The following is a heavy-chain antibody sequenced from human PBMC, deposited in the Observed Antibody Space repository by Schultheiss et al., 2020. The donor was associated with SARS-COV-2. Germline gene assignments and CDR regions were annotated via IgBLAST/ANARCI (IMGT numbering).Heavy chain of an antibody. Sequence: GGSLRLSCAASGFTFDDYAMHWVRQAPGKGLEWVSGISWNSGSIGYADSVKGRFTISRDNAKNSLYLQMNSLRAEDTALYYCAKDIIGALWFRELIGDYWGQGVLVTVSS. CDR2: ISWNSGSI. J-gene: IGHJ4*02. CDR3: AKDIIGALWFRELIGDY. CDR1: GFTFDDYA. V-gene: IGHV3-9*01. D-gene: IGHD3-10*01.